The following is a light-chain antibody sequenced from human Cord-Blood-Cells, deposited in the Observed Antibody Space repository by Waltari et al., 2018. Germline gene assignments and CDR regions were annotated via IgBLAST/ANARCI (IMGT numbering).Light chain of an antibody. CDR2: WSS. CDR1: QSVLYSSNNKNY. J-gene: IGKJ1*01. V-gene: IGKV4-1*01. Sequence: DIVMTQSPDSLAVSLGERATINCKSSQSVLYSSNNKNYLAWYQQKPGQPPKLLIYWSSTRESVVPDRFSGSGSGTDFILTISSLQAEYVAVYYCQQYYSTPRTFGQGTKVEIK. CDR3: QQYYSTPRT.